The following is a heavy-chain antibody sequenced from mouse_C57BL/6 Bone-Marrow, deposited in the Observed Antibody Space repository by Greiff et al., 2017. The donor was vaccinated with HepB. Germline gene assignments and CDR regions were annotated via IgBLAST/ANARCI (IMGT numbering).Heavy chain of an antibody. Sequence: VQLQQSGPELVKPGASVKISCKASGYTFTDYYINWVKQRPGQGLEWIGWIFPGSGSTYYNEKFKGKATLTVDKSSSTAYMLLISLTSEDSAVYFCARLGLRPNAMDYWGQGTSVTVSS. CDR3: ARLGLRPNAMDY. D-gene: IGHD2-4*01. V-gene: IGHV1-75*01. CDR1: GYTFTDYY. CDR2: IFPGSGST. J-gene: IGHJ4*01.